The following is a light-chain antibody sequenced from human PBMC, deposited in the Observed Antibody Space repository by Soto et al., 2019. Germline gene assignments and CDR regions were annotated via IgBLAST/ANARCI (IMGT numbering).Light chain of an antibody. CDR1: QSVNRNY. CDR3: QQYDSSPVT. Sequence: EIVLAQSPGTLSLSPGERATLSCRASQSVNRNYLAWYQQQPGQAPRLLIYDVSSRATNIPDRFSGSGSGTDFTLTISRLEPEDFAVYYCQQYDSSPVTFGPGNTVDIK. CDR2: DVS. J-gene: IGKJ3*01. V-gene: IGKV3-20*01.